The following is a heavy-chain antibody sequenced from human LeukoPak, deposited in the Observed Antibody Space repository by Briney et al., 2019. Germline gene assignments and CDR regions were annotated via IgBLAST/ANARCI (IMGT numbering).Heavy chain of an antibody. D-gene: IGHD3-10*01. CDR1: SGSISSSRYY. V-gene: IGHV4-39*01. J-gene: IGHJ5*02. CDR2: IYYSGST. Sequence: SETLSLTCTVSSGSISSSRYYWSWIRQPPGKGLEWIGSIYYSGSTYYNPSLKSRVTISVDTSKNQFSLELSSVTAADTAVDYCGSGRLLWFGELLSGNWFDPWGQGTLVIVSS. CDR3: GSGRLLWFGELLSGNWFDP.